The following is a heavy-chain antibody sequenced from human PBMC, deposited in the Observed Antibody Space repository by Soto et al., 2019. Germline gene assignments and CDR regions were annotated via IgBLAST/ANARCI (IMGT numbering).Heavy chain of an antibody. CDR2: IIPITGTT. Sequence: QVQLVQSGAEVKKPGSSVKVSCKVSGGIFSSYAIGWVRQAPGQGLEWMAGIIPITGTTNHAQKFQGRVTVTADESTTTVYMELSSLTAEDTAVYYCAREYSSSSRYLYFDVWGRGTLVTVSS. V-gene: IGHV1-69*01. D-gene: IGHD6-6*01. CDR3: AREYSSSSRYLYFDV. J-gene: IGHJ2*01. CDR1: GGIFSSYA.